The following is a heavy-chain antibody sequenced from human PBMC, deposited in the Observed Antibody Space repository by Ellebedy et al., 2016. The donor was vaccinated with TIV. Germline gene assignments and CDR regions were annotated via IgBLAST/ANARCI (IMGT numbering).Heavy chain of an antibody. CDR1: GYTLSDLS. Sequence: ASVKVSCXVSGYTLSDLSMHWVRQAPGTGLEWMVGFYPEDCETIYAQRFMGRVTLTEDTSIGTAYMELTRLRSEDTAVYYCAARSFTLIVRAMRFDYWGQGTLVTVPS. CDR3: AARSFTLIVRAMRFDY. D-gene: IGHD1-26*01. J-gene: IGHJ4*02. CDR2: FYPEDCET. V-gene: IGHV1-24*01.